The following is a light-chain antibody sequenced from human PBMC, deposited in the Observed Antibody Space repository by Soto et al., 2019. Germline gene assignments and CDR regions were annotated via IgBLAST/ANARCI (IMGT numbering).Light chain of an antibody. J-gene: IGKJ5*01. Sequence: DIQMTQSPSSLSASVGDRVTITCRASQSITYYLNWYQQIPGKAPKVLIYAASNLQSGVPSRFSGSGSGTDFSLTISSLQPEDFATYYCQQSYSTPITCGQGADWRI. CDR2: AAS. CDR3: QQSYSTPIT. CDR1: QSITYY. V-gene: IGKV1-39*01.